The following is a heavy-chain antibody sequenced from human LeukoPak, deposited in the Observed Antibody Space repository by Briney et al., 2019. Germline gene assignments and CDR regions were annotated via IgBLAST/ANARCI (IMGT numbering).Heavy chain of an antibody. CDR2: IYHSGNT. Sequence: SETLSLTCTVSGGSMTRGSYYWSWIRQPPGKGLEWIGSIYHSGNTYYTPSLKSRVTISLDTSKNQFSLKLNSVTAADTAVYYCAKARTTTVTTGYWGQGTLVTVSS. D-gene: IGHD4-17*01. CDR3: AKARTTTVTTGY. J-gene: IGHJ4*02. CDR1: GGSMTRGSYY. V-gene: IGHV4-39*07.